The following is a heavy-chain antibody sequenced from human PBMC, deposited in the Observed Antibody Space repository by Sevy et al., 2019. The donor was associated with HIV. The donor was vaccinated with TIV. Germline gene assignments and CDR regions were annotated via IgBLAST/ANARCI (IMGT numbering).Heavy chain of an antibody. D-gene: IGHD3-10*01. V-gene: IGHV3-48*02. CDR3: ARARAQFRESLYYIDV. CDR1: GFTFSSYS. J-gene: IGHJ6*03. CDR2: ISSSSSTI. Sequence: GGSLRLSCAASGFTFSSYSRNWIRQAPGKGLEWVSYISSSSSTIYYADSVKGSFTIARDNAKNSLYLQMNILRDEATDVYYRARARAQFRESLYYIDVWGKGTTVTVSS.